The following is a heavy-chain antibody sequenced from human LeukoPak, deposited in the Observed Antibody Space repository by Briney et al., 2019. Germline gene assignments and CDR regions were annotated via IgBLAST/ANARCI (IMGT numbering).Heavy chain of an antibody. Sequence: PGGSLILSCAASGFTFSSYSMNWVRQAPGKGLEWVSSISSSSSYIYYANSVKGRFTISRDNAKNSLYLQMNSLRAEDTAVYYCARGGEDILTGYYGHYFDYWGQGTLVTVSS. CDR2: ISSSSSYI. J-gene: IGHJ4*02. CDR3: ARGGEDILTGYYGHYFDY. CDR1: GFTFSSYS. D-gene: IGHD3-9*01. V-gene: IGHV3-21*01.